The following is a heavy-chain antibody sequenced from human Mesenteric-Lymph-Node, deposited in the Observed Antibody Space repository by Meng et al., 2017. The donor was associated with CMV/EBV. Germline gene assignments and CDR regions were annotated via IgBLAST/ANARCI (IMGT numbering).Heavy chain of an antibody. CDR3: ARATSTAGGGLLGY. D-gene: IGHD3-10*01. Sequence: SGYTFTGVDINGVRQATGQGLEWMGWMNPNSGNTGYGQKFQGRVTMTRDTSVSTAYLELTSLRSEDTAVYYCARATSTAGGGLLGYWGQGTLVTVSS. J-gene: IGHJ4*02. CDR1: GYTFTGVD. CDR2: MNPNSGNT. V-gene: IGHV1-8*01.